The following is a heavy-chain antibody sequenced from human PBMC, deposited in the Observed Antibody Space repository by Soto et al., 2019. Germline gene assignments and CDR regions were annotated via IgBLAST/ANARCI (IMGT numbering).Heavy chain of an antibody. CDR1: GFTFSSYS. D-gene: IGHD3-3*01. Sequence: GGSLRLSCAASGFTFSSYSMNWVRQAPGKGLEWVSSISSSSSYIYYADSVKGRFTISRDNAKNSLYLQMNSLRAEDTAVYYCASSPITIFGVVRMDVWGQGTTATVS. J-gene: IGHJ6*02. CDR3: ASSPITIFGVVRMDV. V-gene: IGHV3-21*01. CDR2: ISSSSSYI.